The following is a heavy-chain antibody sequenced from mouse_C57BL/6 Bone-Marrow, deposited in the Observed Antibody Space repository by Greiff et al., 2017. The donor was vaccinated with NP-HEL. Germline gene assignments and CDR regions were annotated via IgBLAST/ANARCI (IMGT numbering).Heavy chain of an antibody. Sequence: EVKLMESGGGLVKPGGSLKLSCAASGFTFSSYAMSWVRQTPEKRLEWVATISDGGSYTYYPDNVKGRFTISRDNAKNNLYLQMSHLKSEDTAMYYCARDLDYGSSYRRFAYWGQGTLVTVSA. CDR3: ARDLDYGSSYRRFAY. D-gene: IGHD1-1*01. CDR2: ISDGGSYT. V-gene: IGHV5-4*01. J-gene: IGHJ3*01. CDR1: GFTFSSYA.